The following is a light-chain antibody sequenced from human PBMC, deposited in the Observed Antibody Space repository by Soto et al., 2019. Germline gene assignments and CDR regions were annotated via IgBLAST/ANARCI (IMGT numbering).Light chain of an antibody. Sequence: DIQMTQSPSSLSASVEDRVIITCRASQSLSNHLNWYQQKPGKAPKLLIFAASSLQSGVPSRFSGSRSRPDFTLTISSLQPEDFATYYCQQSYSSPPTFGQGTKVEIK. CDR3: QQSYSSPPT. CDR2: AAS. J-gene: IGKJ1*01. V-gene: IGKV1-39*01. CDR1: QSLSNH.